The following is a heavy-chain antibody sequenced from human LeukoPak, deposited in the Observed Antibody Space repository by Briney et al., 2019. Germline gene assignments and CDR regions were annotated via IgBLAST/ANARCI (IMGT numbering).Heavy chain of an antibody. Sequence: PSETLSLTCTVSGGSISSSSYYWGWIRQPPGKGLEWIGSIYYSGSTYYNPPLKSRVTISVDTSKNQFSLKLSSVTAADTAVYYCASVVGATTNYYYYMDVWGKGTTVTVSS. J-gene: IGHJ6*03. D-gene: IGHD1-26*01. CDR1: GGSISSSSYY. V-gene: IGHV4-39*07. CDR3: ASVVGATTNYYYYMDV. CDR2: IYYSGST.